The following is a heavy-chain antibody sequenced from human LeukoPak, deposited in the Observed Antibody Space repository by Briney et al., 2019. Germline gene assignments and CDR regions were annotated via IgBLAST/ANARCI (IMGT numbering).Heavy chain of an antibody. Sequence: PSETLSLTCTVAGGSISSGSYYWSWIRQPAGKGLEWIGRIYTRGRTNYNPSLKSRVTISVDTSKNQFSLKLSSVTAADTAVYYCARSKLGFDGWYFDYWGQGTLVTVSS. D-gene: IGHD3-10*01. J-gene: IGHJ4*02. V-gene: IGHV4-61*02. CDR2: IYTRGRT. CDR3: ARSKLGFDGWYFDY. CDR1: GGSISSGSYY.